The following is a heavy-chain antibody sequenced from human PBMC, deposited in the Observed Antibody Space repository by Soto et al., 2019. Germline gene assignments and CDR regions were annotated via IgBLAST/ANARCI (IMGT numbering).Heavy chain of an antibody. CDR1: GDTFTNYA. D-gene: IGHD6-19*01. CDR2: ISAYNGNT. Sequence: ASVKVCCKASGDTFTNYAMHWVRQAPGQRLEWMGWISAYNGNTNYAQKLQGRVTMTTDTSTSTAYMELRSLRSDDTAVYYCARSGSSGWSAYYYYYYMDVWGKGTTVTVSS. V-gene: IGHV1-18*01. J-gene: IGHJ6*03. CDR3: ARSGSSGWSAYYYYYYMDV.